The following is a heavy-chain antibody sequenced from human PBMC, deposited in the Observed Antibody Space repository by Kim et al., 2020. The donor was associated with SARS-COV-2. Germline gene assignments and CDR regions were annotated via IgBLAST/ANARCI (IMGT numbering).Heavy chain of an antibody. CDR1: GGSISSSSYY. V-gene: IGHV4-39*01. Sequence: SETLSLTCTVSGGSISSSSYYWGWIRQPPGKGLEWIGSIYYSGSTYYNPSLKSRVTISVDTSKNQFSLKLSSVTAADTAVYYCARLGGPWWRDQDGYNLGLAGGYFDYWGQGTLVTVSS. CDR2: IYYSGST. CDR3: ARLGGPWWRDQDGYNLGLAGGYFDY. J-gene: IGHJ4*02. D-gene: IGHD5-12*01.